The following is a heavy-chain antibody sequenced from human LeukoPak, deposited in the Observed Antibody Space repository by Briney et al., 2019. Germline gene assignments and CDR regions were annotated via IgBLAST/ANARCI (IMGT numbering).Heavy chain of an antibody. CDR3: ARRFYYAMDV. D-gene: IGHD3-16*01. CDR1: GYSFTGYF. CDR2: INPNSGDT. J-gene: IGHJ6*02. V-gene: IGHV1-2*02. Sequence: ASVKVSCKASGYSFTGYFTQWVRQAPGQGLEWMGWINPNSGDTNYAQKFQGRVTMTRDTSISTAYMELSRLRSDDAAVYYCARRFYYAMDVWGQGTTVTVSS.